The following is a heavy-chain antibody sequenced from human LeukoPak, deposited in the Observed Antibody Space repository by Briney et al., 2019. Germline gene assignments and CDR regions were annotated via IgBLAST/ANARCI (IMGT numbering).Heavy chain of an antibody. CDR2: IWYDGSNK. Sequence: GGSLRLSCAASGFTFSSYAMNWVRQAPGKGLEWVAVIWYDGSNKYYADSVKGRFTISRDNSKNTLYLQMNSLRAEDTAVYYCARDRWRGAAAGPSTNWFDPWGQGTLVTVSS. V-gene: IGHV3-33*08. CDR3: ARDRWRGAAAGPSTNWFDP. D-gene: IGHD6-13*01. CDR1: GFTFSSYA. J-gene: IGHJ5*02.